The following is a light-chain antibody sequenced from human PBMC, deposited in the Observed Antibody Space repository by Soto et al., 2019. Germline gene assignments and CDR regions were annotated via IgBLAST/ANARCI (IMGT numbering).Light chain of an antibody. CDR2: DAS. J-gene: IGKJ1*01. CDR3: QQYYSYPPWT. Sequence: DIQMTQSPSTLSASVGDRVTITCRASQSIITLLSWYHHKPGKAPKLLIYDASSLESGVPSRFSGSASGTEFTLTISSLQPDDFGVYYCQQYYSYPPWTFGQGTKVDIK. CDR1: QSIITL. V-gene: IGKV1-5*01.